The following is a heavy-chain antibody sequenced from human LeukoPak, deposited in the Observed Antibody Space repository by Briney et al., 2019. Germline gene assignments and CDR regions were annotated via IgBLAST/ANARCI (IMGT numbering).Heavy chain of an antibody. Sequence: ASVKVSCKASGYIFTSYAISWVRQVPGQGLEWMGWINPNSGGTNYAQKFQGRVTMTRDTSISTAYMELSRLRSDDTAVYYCARALRFLEWSAFDYWGQGTLVTVSS. D-gene: IGHD3-3*01. CDR2: INPNSGGT. CDR1: GYIFTSYA. V-gene: IGHV1-2*02. J-gene: IGHJ4*02. CDR3: ARALRFLEWSAFDY.